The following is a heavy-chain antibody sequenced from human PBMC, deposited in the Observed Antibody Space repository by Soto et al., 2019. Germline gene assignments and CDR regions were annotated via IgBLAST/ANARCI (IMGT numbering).Heavy chain of an antibody. CDR3: AKAGIQLEPRRYYYYGMDV. CDR2: ISGSGGST. D-gene: IGHD1-1*01. CDR1: GFTFSSYA. J-gene: IGHJ6*02. V-gene: IGHV3-23*01. Sequence: PGGSLRLSCAASGFTFSSYAMSWVRQAPGKGLEWVSAISGSGGSTYYADSVKGRFTISRDNSKNTLYLQMNSLRAEDTAVYYCAKAGIQLEPRRYYYYGMDVWGQGTTVTVSS.